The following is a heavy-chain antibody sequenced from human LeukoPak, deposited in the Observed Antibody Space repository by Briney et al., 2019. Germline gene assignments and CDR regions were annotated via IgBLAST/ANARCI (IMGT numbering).Heavy chain of an antibody. D-gene: IGHD6-13*01. Sequence: GGSLRLSCAASGFTFSSYWMSWVRQAPGKGLEWVANIKQDGSEKYYVDSVKGRFTISRDNAKISLYLQMNSLRAEDTAVYYCARGIAAAGSTSFDYWGQGTLVTVSS. V-gene: IGHV3-7*04. CDR3: ARGIAAAGSTSFDY. J-gene: IGHJ4*02. CDR2: IKQDGSEK. CDR1: GFTFSSYW.